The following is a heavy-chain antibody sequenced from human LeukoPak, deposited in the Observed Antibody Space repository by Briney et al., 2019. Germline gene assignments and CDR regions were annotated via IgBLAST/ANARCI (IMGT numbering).Heavy chain of an antibody. V-gene: IGHV4-38-2*02. J-gene: IGHJ3*02. D-gene: IGHD2-21*02. CDR2: IYHSGST. CDR1: SYSISSGYY. CDR3: ARPRQNCGGDCVDAFDI. Sequence: SETLSLTCTVSSYSISSGYYWGWIRQPPGKGLEWIGSIYHSGSTYYNPSLKSRVTISVDTSKNQFSLKLSSVTAADTAVYYCARPRQNCGGDCVDAFDIWGQGTMVTVSS.